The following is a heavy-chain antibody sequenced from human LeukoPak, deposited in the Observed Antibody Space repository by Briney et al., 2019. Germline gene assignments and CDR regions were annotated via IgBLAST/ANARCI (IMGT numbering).Heavy chain of an antibody. CDR3: ARDYGDYFRWFDP. CDR2: ISYSGST. V-gene: IGHV4-31*03. Sequence: SETLSLTCTVSGDSISSGGYHWTWIRQHPGKGLERIGYISYSGSTYYNPSLKSRVNMSMDTSKNQFSLSLTSVTAADTAVYYCARDYGDYFRWFDPWGQGTLVTASS. CDR1: GDSISSGGYH. D-gene: IGHD4-17*01. J-gene: IGHJ5*02.